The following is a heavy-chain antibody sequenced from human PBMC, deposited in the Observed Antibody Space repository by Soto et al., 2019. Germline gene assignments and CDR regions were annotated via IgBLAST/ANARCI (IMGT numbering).Heavy chain of an antibody. D-gene: IGHD1-1*01. CDR1: GLTVSGKKY. CDR2: LYDVDGS. V-gene: IGHV3-53*01. J-gene: IGHJ3*01. CDR3: ASWHEREHAYDV. Sequence: DVQLVESGGGLIQPGESLRLSCAAFGLTVSGKKYVAWVRQAPGKGLEWVSALYDVDGSFYADSVKGRFTTSSDSSKTTVYLQMNCLRPDDTAVYYCASWHEREHAYDVRGQGTTVTVSS.